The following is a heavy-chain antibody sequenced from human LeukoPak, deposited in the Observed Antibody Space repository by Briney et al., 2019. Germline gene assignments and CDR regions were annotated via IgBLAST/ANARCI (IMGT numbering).Heavy chain of an antibody. J-gene: IGHJ4*02. Sequence: SETLSLTCTVSGGSISSYYWSWIRQPPGKGLEWIGYIYTSGSTNYNPSLKSRVTISVDTSKNQFSLKLSSVTAADTAVYYCARHQSGDFTFDYWGQGTLVTVSS. V-gene: IGHV4-4*09. CDR3: ARHQSGDFTFDY. D-gene: IGHD2-21*02. CDR1: GGSISSYY. CDR2: IYTSGST.